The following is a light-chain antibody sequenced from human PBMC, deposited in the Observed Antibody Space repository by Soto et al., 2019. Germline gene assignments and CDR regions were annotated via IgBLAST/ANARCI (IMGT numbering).Light chain of an antibody. CDR2: RAS. J-gene: IGKJ1*01. CDR1: QSLSGN. Sequence: EIVMTQSPATLAGSPGETVTLSCRASQSLSGNLSWYQQKPGQTPRLLIFRASTRATGVPARFSGRGSGTEFTLPISGLQSEDVAVYYCQQYSQWPPCTFGPGTKVEIK. V-gene: IGKV3-15*01. CDR3: QQYSQWPPCT.